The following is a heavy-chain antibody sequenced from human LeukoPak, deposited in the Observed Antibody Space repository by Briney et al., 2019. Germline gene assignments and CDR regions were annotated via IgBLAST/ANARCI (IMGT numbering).Heavy chain of an antibody. CDR1: GGSISRGDYY. CDR3: GREQLVGVGNWFDP. D-gene: IGHD6-6*01. CDR2: INHSGST. J-gene: IGHJ5*02. Sequence: PSQTLSLTCTVSGGSISRGDYYWRWIRQPPGKGLEWMGEINHSGSTNYNPSLKSRVTISVDTSKSQFSVKLSSVSAADTAVYYCGREQLVGVGNWFDPWGQGTLVTVSS. V-gene: IGHV4-30-4*01.